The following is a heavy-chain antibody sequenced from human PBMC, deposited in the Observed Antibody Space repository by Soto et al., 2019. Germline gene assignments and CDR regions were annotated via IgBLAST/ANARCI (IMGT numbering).Heavy chain of an antibody. Sequence: EVQLVESGGDLVQPGGSLRLSCAASGFTFSDHYMDWVRQAPGKGLEWVGRIRHKARRYTTEYAASVKGRFTISRDDSRNSLNLQMNSLKIEDTAVYYCARGGFGPPNYCTDVWGQGTTVTVSS. CDR1: GFTFSDHY. CDR3: ARGGFGPPNYCTDV. J-gene: IGHJ6*02. V-gene: IGHV3-72*01. D-gene: IGHD3-10*01. CDR2: IRHKARRYTT.